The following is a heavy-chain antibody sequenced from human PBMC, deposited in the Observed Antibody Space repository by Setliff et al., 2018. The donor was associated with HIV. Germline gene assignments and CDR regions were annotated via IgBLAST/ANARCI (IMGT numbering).Heavy chain of an antibody. CDR3: TRYGSGRSAGNNYYYNYMDV. V-gene: IGHV3-30*02. D-gene: IGHD3-10*01. CDR1: GFTFSAYA. Sequence: GSLRLSCAASGFTFSAYAMYWVRQAPGKGLEWVALIWRDGSNKYYADSVKGRFTISRDNSNDTLFLQMNSLRAEDTAVYYCTRYGSGRSAGNNYYYNYMDVWGKGTTVTVSS. J-gene: IGHJ6*03. CDR2: IWRDGSNK.